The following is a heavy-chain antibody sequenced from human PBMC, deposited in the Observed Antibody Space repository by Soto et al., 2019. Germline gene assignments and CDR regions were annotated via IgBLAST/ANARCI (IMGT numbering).Heavy chain of an antibody. D-gene: IGHD3-9*01. V-gene: IGHV3-23*01. Sequence: PGGSLRLSCAASGFTFSSYAMSWVRQAPGKGLEWVSAISGSGGSTYYADSVKGRFTISRDNSKNTLYLQMNSLRAEDTAVYYCAKDLGLRGYSYVVYDILTGSLDYWGQGTLVTVSS. CDR3: AKDLGLRGYSYVVYDILTGSLDY. J-gene: IGHJ4*02. CDR1: GFTFSSYA. CDR2: ISGSGGST.